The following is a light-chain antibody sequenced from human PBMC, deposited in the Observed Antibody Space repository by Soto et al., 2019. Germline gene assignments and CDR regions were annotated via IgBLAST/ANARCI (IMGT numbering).Light chain of an antibody. J-gene: IGKJ4*01. CDR2: DAS. CDR3: QQRSNWPLT. Sequence: EIVLTQSPATLSLSPGERATLSCRARQRVRRYLAWYQQKPGQAPRLLIYDASNRATGIPARYSGSGSGTDFPLAISSLEPEDFAVYYCQQRSNWPLTFGGGTKVEIK. CDR1: QRVRRY. V-gene: IGKV3-11*01.